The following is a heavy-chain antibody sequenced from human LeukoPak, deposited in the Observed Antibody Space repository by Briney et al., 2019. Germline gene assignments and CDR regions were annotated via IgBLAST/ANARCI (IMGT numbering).Heavy chain of an antibody. CDR2: IKSDESTT. D-gene: IGHD1-26*01. J-gene: IGHJ4*02. Sequence: GGSLRLSCAASGFTFSSYWMNCVRHAPGKGLVWVSRIKSDESTTSYADSVKGRFTIYRDNARNTLYLQMNSLRTEDTAVYYCARGDGGSYGGRFDYWGQGTLVTVSS. CDR1: GFTFSSYW. CDR3: ARGDGGSYGGRFDY. V-gene: IGHV3-74*01.